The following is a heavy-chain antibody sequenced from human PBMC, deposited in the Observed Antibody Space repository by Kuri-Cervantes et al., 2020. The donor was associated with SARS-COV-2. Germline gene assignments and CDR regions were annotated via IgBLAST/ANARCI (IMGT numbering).Heavy chain of an antibody. CDR3: ARDLLHYDSSGYYYDPG. Sequence: GGSLRLPCAASGLTFSSYGIHWVRQAPGKGLEWVAVIWYDGSNKYYADPVKGRFTIARDNSKNTLYLQMNSLRAEDTAVYYCARDLLHYDSSGYYYDPGWGQGTLVTVSS. CDR2: IWYDGSNK. CDR1: GLTFSSYG. V-gene: IGHV3-33*01. J-gene: IGHJ4*02. D-gene: IGHD3-22*01.